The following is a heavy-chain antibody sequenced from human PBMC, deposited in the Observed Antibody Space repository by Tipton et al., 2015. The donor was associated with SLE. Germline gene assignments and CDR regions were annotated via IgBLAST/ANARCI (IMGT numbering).Heavy chain of an antibody. Sequence: QLVQSGAEVKKPGASVKISCKTSGYTFMNYFIHWVRQAPGQGLEWMGALDPSGGSPSYAQKLQGRVTLTRNTSTTTVYMDLSNLRPEDSALFFCARGRPAMTTGSYRTFDYWGQGTLVTVSS. CDR1: GYTFMNYF. J-gene: IGHJ4*02. CDR2: LDPSGGSP. CDR3: ARGRPAMTTGSYRTFDY. D-gene: IGHD1-26*01. V-gene: IGHV1-46*04.